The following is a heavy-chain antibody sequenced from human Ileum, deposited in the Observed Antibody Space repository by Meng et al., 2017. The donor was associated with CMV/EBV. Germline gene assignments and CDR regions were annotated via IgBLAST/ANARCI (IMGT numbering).Heavy chain of an antibody. Sequence: QLVQSGNELKRPGASVKVSCKTYGYTFTANHLHWVRQAPGPGVEWMGWIYPQDGGTYFAQKFQDRVTLTRDTSITTAYMELSGLTSDDTAIYYCVRESWYFDFWGEGTLVTVSS. V-gene: IGHV1-2*02. D-gene: IGHD6-13*01. CDR2: IYPQDGGT. J-gene: IGHJ4*02. CDR3: VRESWYFDF. CDR1: GYTFTANH.